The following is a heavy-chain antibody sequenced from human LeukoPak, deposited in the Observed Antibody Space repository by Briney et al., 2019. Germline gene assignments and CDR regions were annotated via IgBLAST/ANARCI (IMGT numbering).Heavy chain of an antibody. D-gene: IGHD3-22*01. V-gene: IGHV1-18*01. J-gene: IGHJ3*02. CDR1: GYIFITYG. CDR3: ARDKANYYDSRNAFDI. CDR2: ISAYNGNT. Sequence: GASVKVSCKASGYIFITYGISWVRQAPGQGLEWMGWISAYNGNTNYAQKFQGRVTTTKDTSTSTAYMELRSLRSDDTAVYYCARDKANYYDSRNAFDIWGQGTMVAVSS.